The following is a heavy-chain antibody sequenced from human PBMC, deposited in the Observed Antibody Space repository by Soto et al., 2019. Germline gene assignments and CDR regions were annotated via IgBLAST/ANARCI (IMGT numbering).Heavy chain of an antibody. CDR1: GFTFSTYA. J-gene: IGHJ6*02. D-gene: IGHD6-19*01. CDR2: ILSDGNNK. V-gene: IGHV3-30-3*01. CDR3: AREDSSGWYENYYYGMDV. Sequence: GGSLRLSCAASGFTFSTYAMHWVRQAPGKGLEWVTVILSDGNNKYYADSVKGRFTISRDNSKNTPYLRMNSLRAEDTAVYYCAREDSSGWYENYYYGMDVWGQGTTVTVSS.